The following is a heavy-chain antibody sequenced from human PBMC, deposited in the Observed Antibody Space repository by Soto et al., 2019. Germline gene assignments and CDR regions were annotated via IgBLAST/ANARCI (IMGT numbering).Heavy chain of an antibody. J-gene: IGHJ6*02. Sequence: XSVKVSCKASGNTFASYGISWVRQAPGQGLEWMGWISPYNGDTEYSQKLQDRLTMTTDTSASTAYVELRNLRSDDTAVYYCARLTKSYFYYYGMDVWGQGTTVTVSS. CDR1: GNTFASYG. D-gene: IGHD7-27*01. CDR2: ISPYNGDT. V-gene: IGHV1-18*01. CDR3: ARLTKSYFYYYGMDV.